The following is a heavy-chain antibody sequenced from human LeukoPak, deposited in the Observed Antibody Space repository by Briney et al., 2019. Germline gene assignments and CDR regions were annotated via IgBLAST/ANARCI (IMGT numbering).Heavy chain of an antibody. CDR1: GFNFITYA. J-gene: IGHJ4*02. CDR3: ARDKIWTAPAGGYYFDY. V-gene: IGHV3-23*01. Sequence: GGSLRLSCAASGFNFITYAMSWVRQAPGQGLEWVSTISGGGDSPYYADSVKGRFTISRDNSKNTLYLQLTSLRVEDTAVYYCARDKIWTAPAGGYYFDYWGQGSLVTVSS. D-gene: IGHD6-13*01. CDR2: ISGGGDSP.